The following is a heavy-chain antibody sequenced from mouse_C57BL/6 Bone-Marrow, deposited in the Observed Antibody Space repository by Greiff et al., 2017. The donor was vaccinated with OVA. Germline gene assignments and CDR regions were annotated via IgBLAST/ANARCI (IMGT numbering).Heavy chain of an antibody. CDR1: GYTFTSYW. J-gene: IGHJ2*01. V-gene: IGHV1-55*01. CDR2: IYPGSGST. CDR3: SRSPITTVVGDY. Sequence: VQLQQPGAELVKPGASVKMSCKASGYTFTSYWITWVKQRPGQGLEWIGDIYPGSGSTNDNEKFKSKATLTVDTSSSTAYMQLSSLTSEDSAVYYCSRSPITTVVGDYWGQGTTLTVSS. D-gene: IGHD1-1*01.